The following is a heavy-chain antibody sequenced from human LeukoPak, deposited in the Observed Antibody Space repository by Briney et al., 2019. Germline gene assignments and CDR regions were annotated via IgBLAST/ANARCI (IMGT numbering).Heavy chain of an antibody. CDR1: GFPFSDFS. Sequence: GGSLGLSCATSGFPFSDFSMSWVRQAPGKGLEWISPTNSGGTSTYYAESVKGRFTISRDNSKNTLYLQMSSLRVEDTAVYYCAKQSYARSLGEGGPGTLVSVSS. V-gene: IGHV3-23*01. CDR2: TNSGGTST. J-gene: IGHJ4*02. D-gene: IGHD2-8*01. CDR3: AKQSYARSLGE.